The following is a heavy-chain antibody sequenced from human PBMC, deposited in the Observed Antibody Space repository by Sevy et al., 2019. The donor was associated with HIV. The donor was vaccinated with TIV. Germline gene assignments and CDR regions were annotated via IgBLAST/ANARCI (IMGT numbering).Heavy chain of an antibody. CDR2: ITGGGGGT. V-gene: IGHV3-23*01. CDR1: GFTLSSYG. J-gene: IGHJ4*02. D-gene: IGHD4-17*01. CDR3: AKDSPVLTY. Sequence: GGSLRLSCAASGFTLSSYGMSWVRQAPGKGLEWVSAITGGGGGTYYADSAEGRFTISRDNSKNMLYLQMNSLRADDTAVYYCAKDSPVLTYWGQGSLVTVSS.